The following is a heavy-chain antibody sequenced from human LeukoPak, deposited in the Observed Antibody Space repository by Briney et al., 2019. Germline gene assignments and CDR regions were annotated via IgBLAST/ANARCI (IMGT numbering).Heavy chain of an antibody. Sequence: GRSLKLSCAASGFTFSSYGMHWVRQAPGKGLEWVAFIRYDGSNKYYADSVKGRFTISRDNSKNTLYLQMNSLRAEDTAVYYCAKPGTTVTTAPFDYWGQGTLVTVSS. CDR1: GFTFSSYG. CDR3: AKPGTTVTTAPFDY. CDR2: IRYDGSNK. V-gene: IGHV3-30*02. J-gene: IGHJ4*02. D-gene: IGHD4-11*01.